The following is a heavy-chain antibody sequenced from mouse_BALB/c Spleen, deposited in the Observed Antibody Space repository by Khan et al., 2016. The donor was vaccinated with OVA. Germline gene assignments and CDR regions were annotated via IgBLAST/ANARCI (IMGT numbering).Heavy chain of an antibody. Sequence: EVELVESGGGLVKPGGSLKLSCAPSGFAFSSYDMSWVRQTPEKRLEWVANISGTGIYNYYPDSVKGRLTISRDNARTTLYLQMSRRRSEDTALYYCARPSYYGNPWFTYWGQGTLVTVSA. CDR3: ARPSYYGNPWFTY. V-gene: IGHV5-9*02. CDR2: ISGTGIYN. D-gene: IGHD2-10*01. J-gene: IGHJ3*01. CDR1: GFAFSSYD.